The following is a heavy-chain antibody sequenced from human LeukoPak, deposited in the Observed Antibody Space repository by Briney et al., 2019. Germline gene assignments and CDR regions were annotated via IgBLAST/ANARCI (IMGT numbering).Heavy chain of an antibody. CDR3: ARDSYDSSGYSEGLF. D-gene: IGHD3-22*01. Sequence: GASVKVSCKASGYTFTGSYMNWVRQAPGQGLEWMGRINPNSGGTKYAQRFQGRVTMTRDTAISTAYMELSRLRSDDTAVYYCARDSYDSSGYSEGLFWGQGTLVTVSS. CDR1: GYTFTGSY. V-gene: IGHV1-2*06. CDR2: INPNSGGT. J-gene: IGHJ4*02.